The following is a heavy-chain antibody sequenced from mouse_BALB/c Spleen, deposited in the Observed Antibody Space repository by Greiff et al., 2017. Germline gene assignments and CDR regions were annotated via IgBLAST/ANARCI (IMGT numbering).Heavy chain of an antibody. CDR1: GYTFTSYW. CDR3: TRETTVDFDY. CDR2: IYPGSGST. Sequence: LQQPGSELVRPGASVKLSCKASGYTFTSYWMHWVKQRPGQGLEWIGNIYPGSGSTNYDEKFKSKATLTVDTSSSTAYMQLSSLTSEDSAVYYCTRETTVDFDYWGQGTTLTVSS. J-gene: IGHJ2*01. D-gene: IGHD1-1*01. V-gene: IGHV1S22*01.